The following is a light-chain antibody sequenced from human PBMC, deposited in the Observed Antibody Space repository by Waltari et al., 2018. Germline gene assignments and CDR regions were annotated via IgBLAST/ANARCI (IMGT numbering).Light chain of an antibody. Sequence: EVVLTQSPATLSLSPGDRATLSCRASQSVTTDLAWYQQRRGQAPRLLIYDASARATGIPARLSGSGSGTDFTLTISGLEPEDFAVYYCHQRSNWPLTFGPGTKVDFK. J-gene: IGKJ3*01. CDR3: HQRSNWPLT. CDR1: QSVTTD. CDR2: DAS. V-gene: IGKV3-11*01.